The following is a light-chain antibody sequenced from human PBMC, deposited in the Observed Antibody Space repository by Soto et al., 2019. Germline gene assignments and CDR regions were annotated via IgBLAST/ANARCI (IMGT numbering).Light chain of an antibody. CDR1: SSDVGGYNY. J-gene: IGLJ2*01. CDR2: DVS. CDR3: SSYTSSSILL. V-gene: IGLV2-14*01. Sequence: QSALTQPASVSGSPGQSITISCTGTSSDVGGYNYVSWYQQHPGKDPKLMIYDVSNRPSGVSNRFSGSKSGNTASLTISGLQGEDEADYYCSSYTSSSILLFGGGTKVTVL.